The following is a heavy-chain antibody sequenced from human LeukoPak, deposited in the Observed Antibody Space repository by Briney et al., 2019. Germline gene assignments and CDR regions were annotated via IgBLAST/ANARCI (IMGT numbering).Heavy chain of an antibody. D-gene: IGHD1-26*01. CDR2: IYITGST. J-gene: IGHJ4*02. V-gene: IGHV4-4*07. Sequence: SETLSLTCSVTGASVNSFYWTWIRQAAGKGPEWIGRIYITGSTDYNPSLKSRVTISLDKSNNEFSLKMNSVTAADTAVYFCARASGTYPNSLDSWGRGTLVIVSS. CDR3: ARASGTYPNSLDS. CDR1: GASVNSFY.